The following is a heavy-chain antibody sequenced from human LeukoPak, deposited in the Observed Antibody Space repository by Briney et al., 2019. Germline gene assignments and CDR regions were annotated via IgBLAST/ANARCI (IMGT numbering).Heavy chain of an antibody. Sequence: GGSLRLSCLTSGFTFRDYGLGWVRQAPGMGLEWVSFTRSKIYGGAPEYAASVRGRFSVSRDDSASVAYLQMNNLKSEDTGVYYCARGQTVPGAKYYFDFWSPGTLVTVSS. CDR2: TRSKIYGGAP. J-gene: IGHJ4*02. CDR1: GFTFRDYG. D-gene: IGHD2/OR15-2a*01. V-gene: IGHV3-49*04. CDR3: ARGQTVPGAKYYFDF.